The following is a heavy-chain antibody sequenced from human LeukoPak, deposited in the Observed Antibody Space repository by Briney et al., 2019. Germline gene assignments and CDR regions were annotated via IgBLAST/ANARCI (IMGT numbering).Heavy chain of an antibody. D-gene: IGHD3-3*01. CDR2: INHSGST. CDR1: GGSFSGYY. J-gene: IGHJ4*02. CDR3: ARGRFDFWSGPFAGD. Sequence: SETLSLTCAVYGGSFSGYYWSWLRQPPGKGPEWIGEINHSGSTNYNPSLKSRVTISVDTSKNQFSLKLSSVTAADTAVYYCARGRFDFWSGPFAGDWGQGTLVTVSS. V-gene: IGHV4-34*01.